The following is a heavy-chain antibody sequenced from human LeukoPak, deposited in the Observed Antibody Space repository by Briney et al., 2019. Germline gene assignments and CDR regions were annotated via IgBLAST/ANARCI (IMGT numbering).Heavy chain of an antibody. CDR3: ARDSGATFDY. CDR2: IKQDGSEK. CDR1: GFTFSNHW. D-gene: IGHD1-26*01. Sequence: PGGSLRLSCAASGFTFSNHWMSWVRQAPGKGLEWVANIKQDGSEKYYVDSVKGRLTISRDNAKNSLYLQMNSLRVEDTAVYYCARDSGATFDYWGQGTLVTVSS. J-gene: IGHJ4*02. V-gene: IGHV3-7*01.